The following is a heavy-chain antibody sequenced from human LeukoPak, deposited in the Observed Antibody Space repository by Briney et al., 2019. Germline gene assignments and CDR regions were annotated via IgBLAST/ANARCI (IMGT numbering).Heavy chain of an antibody. J-gene: IGHJ6*03. V-gene: IGHV3-48*04. D-gene: IGHD5-18*01. CDR3: ARKTAMVTAYYYYMDV. CDR1: GFTFSSYW. Sequence: GGSLRLSCAASGFTFSSYWMHWVRQAPGKGLEWVSYISSSGPTIYYADSVKGRFTISRDNAKNSLYLQMNSLRAEDTAVYYCARKTAMVTAYYYYMDVWGKGTTVTVSS. CDR2: ISSSGPTI.